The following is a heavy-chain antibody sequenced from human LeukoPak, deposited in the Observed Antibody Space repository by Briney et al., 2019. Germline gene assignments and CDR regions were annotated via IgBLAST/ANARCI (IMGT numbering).Heavy chain of an antibody. V-gene: IGHV3-23*01. J-gene: IGHJ4*02. Sequence: GGPLRLSCAASGFTFSSYAMSWVRQAPGKGLNWVSAISGSGGSTYYADSVKGRFTISRDNSKNTLYLQVNSLRAEDTAVYYCAKASHYDNSGYQYYFDYWGQGTLVTVSS. CDR3: AKASHYDNSGYQYYFDY. CDR2: ISGSGGST. CDR1: GFTFSSYA. D-gene: IGHD3-22*01.